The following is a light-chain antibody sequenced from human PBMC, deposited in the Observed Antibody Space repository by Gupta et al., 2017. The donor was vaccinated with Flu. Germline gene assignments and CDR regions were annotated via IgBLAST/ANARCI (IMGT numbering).Light chain of an antibody. CDR1: QSLDTS. Sequence: AALSVSPGERATLSCRASQSLDTSLAWYQQKPGQAPSLLIYDASTRASGIPARFSGSGAGTEFTLTITSRQSEDSAVYYCQQYDNWPQRTFGQGTRLEI. V-gene: IGKV3-15*01. CDR3: QQYDNWPQRT. CDR2: DAS. J-gene: IGKJ2*01.